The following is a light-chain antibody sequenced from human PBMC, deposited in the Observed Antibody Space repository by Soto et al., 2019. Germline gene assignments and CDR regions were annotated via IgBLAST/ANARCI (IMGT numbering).Light chain of an antibody. J-gene: IGLJ2*01. Sequence: QSVLTQPPSASGTPVQRVTISCSGSSSNIGSNTVNWYQQLPGTAPKLLIYSNNQRPSGVPDRFSGSKSGTSASLAISGLQSEDEADYYCAAWDDRLNGVVFGVGTKLTVL. CDR1: SSNIGSNT. CDR3: AAWDDRLNGVV. CDR2: SNN. V-gene: IGLV1-44*01.